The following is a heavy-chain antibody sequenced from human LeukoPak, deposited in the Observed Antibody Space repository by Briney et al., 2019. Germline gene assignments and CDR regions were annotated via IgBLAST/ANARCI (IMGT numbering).Heavy chain of an antibody. Sequence: SETLSLTCSVSGSSFRSYYWSWIRQPPGKGLEWIGEINHSGSTNYNPSLKSRVTISVDTSKNQFSLKLSSVTAADTAVYYCARGRRAYGDYGIRSWGQGTLVTVSS. CDR3: ARGRRAYGDYGIRS. D-gene: IGHD4-17*01. J-gene: IGHJ4*02. V-gene: IGHV4-34*01. CDR2: INHSGST. CDR1: GSSFRSYY.